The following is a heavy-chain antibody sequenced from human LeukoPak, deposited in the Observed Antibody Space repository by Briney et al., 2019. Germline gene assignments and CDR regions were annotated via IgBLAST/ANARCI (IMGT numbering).Heavy chain of an antibody. CDR3: ATGLGITIFGVAKYGMDV. CDR1: GYTLTELS. J-gene: IGHJ6*02. D-gene: IGHD3-3*01. V-gene: IGHV1-24*01. Sequence: ASVKVSRKVSGYTLTELSMHWVRQAPGKGLEWMGGFDPEDGETIYAQKFQGRVTMTEDTSTDTAYMELSSLRSEDTAVYYCATGLGITIFGVAKYGMDVWGQGTTVTVSS. CDR2: FDPEDGET.